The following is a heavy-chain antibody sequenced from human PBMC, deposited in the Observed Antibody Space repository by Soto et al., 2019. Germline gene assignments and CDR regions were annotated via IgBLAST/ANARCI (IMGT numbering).Heavy chain of an antibody. J-gene: IGHJ6*03. D-gene: IGHD2-2*01. Sequence: PVRPLRLSYAAAGFTSSGFWVRCVRQKTGKGLEWVANIKQDGSEKYYVDSVKGRFTISRDNAKNSLYLQMNSLRAEDTAVYYCARDPGKVPASPYMDVWGKGTTVTVSS. CDR1: GFTSSGFW. CDR2: IKQDGSEK. CDR3: ARDPGKVPASPYMDV. V-gene: IGHV3-7*01.